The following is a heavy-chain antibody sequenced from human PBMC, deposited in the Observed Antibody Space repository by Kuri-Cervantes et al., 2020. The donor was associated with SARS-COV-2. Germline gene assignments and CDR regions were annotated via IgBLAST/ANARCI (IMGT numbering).Heavy chain of an antibody. CDR3: VRDSFYYDSSGSWLYNGMDV. CDR1: GFTFSSYA. Sequence: GESLKISCAASGFTFSSYAMSWVRQAPGKGLVWVSRINSDGSSTSYADSVKGRFTISRDNAKSTLYLQMNSLRAEDTAVYYCVRDSFYYDSSGSWLYNGMDVWGQGITVTVSS. J-gene: IGHJ6*02. D-gene: IGHD3-22*01. CDR2: INSDGSST. V-gene: IGHV3-74*01.